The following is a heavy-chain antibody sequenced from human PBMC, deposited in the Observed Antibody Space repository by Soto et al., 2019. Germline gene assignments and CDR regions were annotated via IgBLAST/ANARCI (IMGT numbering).Heavy chain of an antibody. V-gene: IGHV4-59*01. Sequence: SETLSLTCTVSGGYISTYFWSWIRQPPGRGLEWIAYIHYNGSTKSNPSLKSRVTISVDTSKNQFSLKLTSMTAADTAVYYCARGGYSYGRPDAFDFWGQGTMVTVSS. CDR2: IHYNGST. J-gene: IGHJ3*01. D-gene: IGHD5-18*01. CDR1: GGYISTYF. CDR3: ARGGYSYGRPDAFDF.